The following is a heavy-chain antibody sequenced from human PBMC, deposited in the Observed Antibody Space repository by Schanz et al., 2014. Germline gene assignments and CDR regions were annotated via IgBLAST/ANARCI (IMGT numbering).Heavy chain of an antibody. CDR2: INSDGSTT. V-gene: IGHV3-74*01. Sequence: EVQLVESGGGLVQPGGSLRLSCAASGFTFSSYWMHWVRQAPGKGLVWVSRINSDGSTTIYADSVKGRFTISRDNAKTTIYLQMNSLRAEDKAASYCARPLGPNYYYYGLDVWGQGTTVTVSS. J-gene: IGHJ6*02. CDR3: ARPLGPNYYYYGLDV. CDR1: GFTFSSYW.